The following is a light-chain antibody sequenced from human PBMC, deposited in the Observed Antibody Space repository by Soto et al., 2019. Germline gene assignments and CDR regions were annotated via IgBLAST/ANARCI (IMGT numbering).Light chain of an antibody. V-gene: IGKV3-11*01. CDR1: QSVSSY. Sequence: EIVLTQSPATLSLSPGERATLSCRASQSVSSYLAWYQQKPGQAPRLLIYDASNRATGIPVRFSGSGSGTDFTLTISSLESEDFAVYYCQQRSNFITFGQGTRLEIK. CDR3: QQRSNFIT. J-gene: IGKJ5*01. CDR2: DAS.